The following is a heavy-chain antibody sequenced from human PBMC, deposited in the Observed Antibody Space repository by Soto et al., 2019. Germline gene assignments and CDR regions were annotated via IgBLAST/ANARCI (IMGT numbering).Heavy chain of an antibody. Sequence: GGSLRLSCAASGFTFSSYSMNWVRQAPGKGLEWVSSISSSSSYIYYADSVKGRFTISRDNAKNSLYLQMNSLRAEDTAVYYCAREGVEAVTISLGYYYYYYMDVWGKGTTVTVSS. CDR1: GFTFSSYS. V-gene: IGHV3-21*01. CDR2: ISSSSSYI. CDR3: AREGVEAVTISLGYYYYYYMDV. D-gene: IGHD4-17*01. J-gene: IGHJ6*03.